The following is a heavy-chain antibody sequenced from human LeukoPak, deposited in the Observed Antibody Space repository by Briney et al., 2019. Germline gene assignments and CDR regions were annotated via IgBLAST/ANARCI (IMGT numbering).Heavy chain of an antibody. J-gene: IGHJ6*02. Sequence: GRSLRLSCAASGFTFDDYAMHWVRQAPGKGLEGVSGISWNSAIIGYADSVKGRFTISRDNARNSLYLQMNSLRAEDTAFYYCAKDNYYASGSYLGGMDVWGQGTTVTVS. CDR3: AKDNYYASGSYLGGMDV. V-gene: IGHV3-9*01. CDR2: ISWNSAII. CDR1: GFTFDDYA. D-gene: IGHD3-10*01.